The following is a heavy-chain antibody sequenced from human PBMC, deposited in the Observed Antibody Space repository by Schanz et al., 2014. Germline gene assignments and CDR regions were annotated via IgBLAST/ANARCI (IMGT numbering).Heavy chain of an antibody. CDR3: ARDQSPYTNSSDVRYFDY. Sequence: QVQLVQSGPEVEKPGASVKVSCKTSGYTFTEYTMYWLRQAPGQRLEWMGWINSANGNTKYSHRFQGRVTITRDTSATTAYMELSSLRSEDTAVYYCARDQSPYTNSSDVRYFDYWGQGSLVNVSS. J-gene: IGHJ4*02. D-gene: IGHD6-6*01. V-gene: IGHV1-3*01. CDR1: GYTFTEYT. CDR2: INSANGNT.